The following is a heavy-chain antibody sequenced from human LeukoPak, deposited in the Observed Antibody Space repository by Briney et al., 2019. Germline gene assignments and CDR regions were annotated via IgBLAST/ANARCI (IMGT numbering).Heavy chain of an antibody. Sequence: ASVKVSCKASGYTFTSYGISWVRQAPGQGLEWMGWISAYNGNTNYAQKLQDRVTMTTDTSTSTAYMELRSLRSDDTAVYYCARDTEWFGELPLDYWGQGTLVTVSS. CDR3: ARDTEWFGELPLDY. J-gene: IGHJ4*02. V-gene: IGHV1-18*01. CDR2: ISAYNGNT. D-gene: IGHD3-10*01. CDR1: GYTFTSYG.